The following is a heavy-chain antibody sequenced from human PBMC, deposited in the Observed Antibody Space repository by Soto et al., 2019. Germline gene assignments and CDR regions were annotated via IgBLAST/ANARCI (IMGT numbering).Heavy chain of an antibody. CDR2: ISYDGSNK. CDR1: GFTFSSYA. Sequence: QVQLVESGGGVVQPGRSLRLSCAASGFTFSSYAMHWVRQAAGKGLEWVAVISYDGSNKYYADSVKSRFTVSRDNPKNTLYLQMNTLRAEDTAVYYCARASRPDSSGYLGGIDYWGQGTLVTVSS. CDR3: ARASRPDSSGYLGGIDY. J-gene: IGHJ4*02. D-gene: IGHD3-22*01. V-gene: IGHV3-30-3*01.